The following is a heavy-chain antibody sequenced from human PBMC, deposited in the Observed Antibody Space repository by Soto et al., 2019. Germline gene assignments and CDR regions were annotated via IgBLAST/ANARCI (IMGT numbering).Heavy chain of an antibody. CDR3: AKVRDIVVVVAAKRGQSFDY. CDR1: GCTFSSYA. J-gene: IGHJ4*02. V-gene: IGHV3-23*01. D-gene: IGHD2-15*01. Sequence: TGRLLRVSCAAAGCTFSSYARSWVRQAPGKGLEWVSAISGSGGSTYYADSVKGRFTISRDNSKNTLYLQMNSLRAEDTAVYYCAKVRDIVVVVAAKRGQSFDYWAREPWSPSPQ. CDR2: ISGSGGST.